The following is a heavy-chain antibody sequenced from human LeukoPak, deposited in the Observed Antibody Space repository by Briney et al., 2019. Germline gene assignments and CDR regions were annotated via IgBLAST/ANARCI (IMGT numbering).Heavy chain of an antibody. V-gene: IGHV4-59*01. CDR2: IYYSGST. CDR3: ARGYSSYYFDY. Sequence: SETLSLTCTVSGGSISSYYWSWIRQPPGNGLEWIGYIYYSGSTNYNPSLKSRVTISVDTSKNQFSLKLSSVTAADTAVYYCARGYSSYYFDYWGQGTLVTVSS. D-gene: IGHD6-19*01. J-gene: IGHJ4*02. CDR1: GGSISSYY.